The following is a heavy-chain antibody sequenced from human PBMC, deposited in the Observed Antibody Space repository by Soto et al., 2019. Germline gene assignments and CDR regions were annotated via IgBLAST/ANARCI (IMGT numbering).Heavy chain of an antibody. D-gene: IGHD6-19*01. Sequence: EVQLVESGGGLVQPGGSLRLSCAASGFTFSSYSMNWVRQAPGKGLEWVSYISSSSSTIYYADSVKGRFTISRDNAKNSLYLQMNSLRAEDTAVYYCARGFTSYSSGWSDPNFDYWGQGTLVTVSP. J-gene: IGHJ4*02. CDR2: ISSSSSTI. CDR3: ARGFTSYSSGWSDPNFDY. V-gene: IGHV3-48*01. CDR1: GFTFSSYS.